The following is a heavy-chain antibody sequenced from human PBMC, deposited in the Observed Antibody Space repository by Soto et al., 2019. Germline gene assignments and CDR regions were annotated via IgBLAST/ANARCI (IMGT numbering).Heavy chain of an antibody. CDR2: IIPIFGTA. CDR3: ARESRYCSGGSCYFLPGIDY. D-gene: IGHD2-15*01. V-gene: IGHV1-69*12. Sequence: QVQLVQSGAEVKKPGSSVKVSCKASGGTFSSYAISWVRQAPGQGLEWMGGIIPIFGTANYAQKFQGRVNITATESTSTAYMELSSLRSEDTAVYYCARESRYCSGGSCYFLPGIDYWGQGTLVTVSS. CDR1: GGTFSSYA. J-gene: IGHJ4*02.